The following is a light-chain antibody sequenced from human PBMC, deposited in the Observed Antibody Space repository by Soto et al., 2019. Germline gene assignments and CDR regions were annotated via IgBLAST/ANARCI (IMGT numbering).Light chain of an antibody. CDR3: QQRSNWPLT. CDR1: QSVSSSY. V-gene: IGKV3D-20*02. CDR2: GAS. J-gene: IGKJ4*01. Sequence: EIVLTQSPGTLSLSPGERATLSCRASQSVSSSYLAWYQQKPGQAPRLLIYGASSRATGIPDRFSGSGSGTDFNLTISRLETEDFAVYYCQQRSNWPLTVGGGTKVDIK.